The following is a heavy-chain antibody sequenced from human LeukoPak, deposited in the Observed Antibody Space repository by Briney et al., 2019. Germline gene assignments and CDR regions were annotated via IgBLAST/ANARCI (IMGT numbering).Heavy chain of an antibody. J-gene: IGHJ4*02. CDR2: ISFDGSNK. V-gene: IGHV3-30-3*01. Sequence: GGSLRLSCAASGFIFSSYAVHWVRQAPGKGLEWVAFISFDGSNKYYADSVKGRFTISRDNSKNTLYLQMNSLRAEDTAVYYCARGLWGDYWGQGTLVTVSS. D-gene: IGHD3-16*01. CDR3: ARGLWGDY. CDR1: GFIFSSYA.